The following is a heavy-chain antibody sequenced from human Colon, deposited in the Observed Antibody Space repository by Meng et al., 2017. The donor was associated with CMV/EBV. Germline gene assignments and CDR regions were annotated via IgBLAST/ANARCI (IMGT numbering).Heavy chain of an antibody. J-gene: IGHJ6*02. D-gene: IGHD6-19*01. CDR1: GITFSAYW. V-gene: IGHV3-7*01. CDR2: IKQDGSEK. CDR3: ATGKAVAGKSYYYYGMDL. Sequence: GESLKISCVASGITFSAYWMSWVRQAPGKGLEWVANIKQDGSEKNYVDSVKGRFTISRDNAKNSVYLQMNSLRAEDTAVYYCATGKAVAGKSYYYYGMDLWGQGTTVTVSS.